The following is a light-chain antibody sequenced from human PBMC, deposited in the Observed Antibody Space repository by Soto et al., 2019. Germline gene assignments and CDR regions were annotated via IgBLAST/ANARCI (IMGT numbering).Light chain of an antibody. CDR1: QSLSSSY. CDR3: QQYGSSPRT. CDR2: GAS. V-gene: IGKV3-20*01. Sequence: EIVLTQSPGTLSLSPGERVTLSCRASQSLSSSYLAWYQQKPGQAPRLLIYGASSRATGIPDRFSGSGSGTRFTLTLSRLEPEDFAVYYCQQYGSSPRTFGQGTEVEIK. J-gene: IGKJ1*01.